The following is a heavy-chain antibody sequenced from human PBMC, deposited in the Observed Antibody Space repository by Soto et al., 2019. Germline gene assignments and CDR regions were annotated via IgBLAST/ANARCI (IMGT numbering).Heavy chain of an antibody. V-gene: IGHV1-46*04. CDR1: GYSFSTYY. CDR2: INPNGVSA. CDR3: AVFCRAAGCPPGPWN. Sequence: QVVQSGAEVGKPGASVKVSCKASGYSFSTYYIHWFRQAPGQGLEWMAIINPNGVSANSAQKLQGRVTVTSDRSASTVYKELSILISDGTAVYYCAVFCRAAGCPPGPWNWGRGTMVTVSS. J-gene: IGHJ3*01. D-gene: IGHD2-15*01.